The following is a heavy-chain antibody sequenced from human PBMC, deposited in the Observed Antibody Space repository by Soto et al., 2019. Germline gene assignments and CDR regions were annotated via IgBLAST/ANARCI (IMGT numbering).Heavy chain of an antibody. CDR3: AKDKGVFNWATSYFDY. CDR2: TSYDGNNE. D-gene: IGHD1-1*01. J-gene: IGHJ4*02. V-gene: IGHV3-30*18. Sequence: PVGSRILSWAASGFTFSNYAMHWVRQAPGKGLEWVALTSYDGNNEYYTDSVKGRFTISRDNSKNTLFLQMNSPRPEDTAVYYCAKDKGVFNWATSYFDYWGQGALVTVSS. CDR1: GFTFSNYA.